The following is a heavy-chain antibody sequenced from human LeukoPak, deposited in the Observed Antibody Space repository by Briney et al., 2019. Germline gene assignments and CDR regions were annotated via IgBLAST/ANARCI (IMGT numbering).Heavy chain of an antibody. D-gene: IGHD3-10*01. Sequence: GRSLRLSCAASGFTFSSYAMHWVRQAPGKGLEWVAVISYDGSNKYYADSVKGRFTISRDNSKNTLYLQMNSLRAEDTAVYYCARSLYYYGSPNYYGMDVWGQGTTVTVSS. CDR1: GFTFSSYA. CDR3: ARSLYYYGSPNYYGMDV. CDR2: ISYDGSNK. V-gene: IGHV3-30-3*01. J-gene: IGHJ6*02.